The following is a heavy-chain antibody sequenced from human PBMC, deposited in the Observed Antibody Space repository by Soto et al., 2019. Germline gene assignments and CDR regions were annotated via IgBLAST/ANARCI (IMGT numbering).Heavy chain of an antibody. J-gene: IGHJ4*02. D-gene: IGHD3-16*01. CDR1: GSTFSNYG. CDR2: IWYDGSSK. V-gene: IGHV3-33*01. CDR3: ARDGGSHGPSYFDS. Sequence: VQLVESGGGVVQPGRSLRLSCAASGSTFSNYGMHWVRQAPGKGPEWVAVIWYDGSSKYYGESVKGRFSISRDNSKNTLYLDITRLRTEDTAVYYCARDGGSHGPSYFDSWGQGSLVIVSS.